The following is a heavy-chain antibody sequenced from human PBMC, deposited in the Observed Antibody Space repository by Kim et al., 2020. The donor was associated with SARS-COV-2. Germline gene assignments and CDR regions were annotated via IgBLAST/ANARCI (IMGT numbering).Heavy chain of an antibody. J-gene: IGHJ4*02. Sequence: SETLSLTCTVSGGSISSYYWSWIRQPPGKGLEWIGYIYYSGSTNYNPSLKSRVTISVDTSKNQFSLKLSSVTAADTAVYYCARGRHITAAAMGYWGQGTLVTVSS. CDR1: GGSISSYY. CDR2: IYYSGST. V-gene: IGHV4-59*13. D-gene: IGHD6-13*01. CDR3: ARGRHITAAAMGY.